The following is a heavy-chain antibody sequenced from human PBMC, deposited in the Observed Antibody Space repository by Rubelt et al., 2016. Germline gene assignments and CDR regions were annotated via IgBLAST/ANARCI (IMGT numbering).Heavy chain of an antibody. CDR3: AGVYSSG. Sequence: QLQLQDSGPGLVKPSETLSLTCTVSGRSISSSSYYRGWIRQPPGKGLEWIGEINHSGSTNYNPSLRSRVNISVDTYRKRFGLKLSCVRVAGTAVYYCAGVYSSGWGQGTLVTVAS. J-gene: IGHJ4*02. CDR2: INHSGST. V-gene: IGHV4-39*07. CDR1: GRSISSSSYY. D-gene: IGHD6-19*01.